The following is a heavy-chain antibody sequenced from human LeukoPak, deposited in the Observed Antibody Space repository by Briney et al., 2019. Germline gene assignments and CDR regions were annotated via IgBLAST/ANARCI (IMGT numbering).Heavy chain of an antibody. Sequence: GGSLRLSCVASGFSLSNFQMYWVRQAPGKGLEWVSIISLDGSTEFYADSVEGRFSISRDNAKNTLYLQMNSLRVEDTAVYYCARGRPHGNDYWGQGTLVTVSS. CDR2: ISLDGSTE. D-gene: IGHD4-23*01. CDR3: ARGRPHGNDY. V-gene: IGHV3-30-3*01. CDR1: GFSLSNFQ. J-gene: IGHJ4*02.